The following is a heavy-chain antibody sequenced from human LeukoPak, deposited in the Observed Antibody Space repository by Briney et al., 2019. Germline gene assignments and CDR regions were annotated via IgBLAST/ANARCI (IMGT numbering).Heavy chain of an antibody. CDR2: ISYDGSNE. CDR1: VFTFSTYA. Sequence: GGSLRLSCAASVFTFSTYAMHWVRQAPGKGLEWVAIISYDGSNEYYADSVKGRFTISRDNSKNTLDLQMDSLRAEDTAVYYCAKERGTTTHFDYWGQGALVTVSS. J-gene: IGHJ4*02. CDR3: AKERGTTTHFDY. D-gene: IGHD3-16*01. V-gene: IGHV3-30-3*01.